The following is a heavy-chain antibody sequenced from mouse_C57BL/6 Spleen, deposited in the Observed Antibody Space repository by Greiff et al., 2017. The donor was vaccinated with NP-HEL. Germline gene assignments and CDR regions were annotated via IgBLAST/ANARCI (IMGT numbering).Heavy chain of an antibody. CDR3: ARSNYDYGWYFDV. CDR2: ISYDGSN. D-gene: IGHD2-4*01. J-gene: IGHJ1*03. CDR1: GYSITSGYY. Sequence: EVKVEESGPGLVKPSQSLSLTCSVTGYSITSGYYWNWIRQFPGNKLEWMGYISYDGSNNYNPSLKNRISITRDTSKNQFFLKLNSVTTEDTATYYCARSNYDYGWYFDVWGTGTTVTVSS. V-gene: IGHV3-6*01.